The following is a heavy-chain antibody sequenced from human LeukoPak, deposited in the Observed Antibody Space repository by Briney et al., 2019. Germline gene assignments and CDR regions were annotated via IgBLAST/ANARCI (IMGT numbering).Heavy chain of an antibody. V-gene: IGHV3-23*01. CDR1: RFTLSIWD. CDR3: AKDSSTRVRGVVDY. J-gene: IGHJ4*02. Sequence: GGSLTLSCAACRFTLSIWDMSWPRQAPGKGLEWVSAISGSGGSTYYADSVKGRFTISRDNSKNPLYLQMNSLSAEDTAVYYGAKDSSTRVRGVVDYWGQGTLVTVSS. D-gene: IGHD3-10*01. CDR2: ISGSGGST.